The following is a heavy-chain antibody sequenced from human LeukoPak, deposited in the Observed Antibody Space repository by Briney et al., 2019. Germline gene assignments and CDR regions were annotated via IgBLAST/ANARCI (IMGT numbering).Heavy chain of an antibody. Sequence: GGSLRLSCAASGFTFSNYGMSWVRQAPGKGLEWVSVISISGGSTYYADSVKGRFTISRDNSKNTLYLKMNSLRAEDTAVYYCAKDAWRFGDSLLNYSDYWGQGTLVTVSS. V-gene: IGHV3-23*01. D-gene: IGHD3-10*01. CDR1: GFTFSNYG. CDR3: AKDAWRFGDSLLNYSDY. CDR2: ISISGGST. J-gene: IGHJ4*02.